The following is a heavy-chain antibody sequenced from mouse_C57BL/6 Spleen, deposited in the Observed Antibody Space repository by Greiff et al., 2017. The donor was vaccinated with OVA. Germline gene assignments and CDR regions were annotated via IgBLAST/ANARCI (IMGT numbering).Heavy chain of an antibody. Sequence: EVKLVESGPGLVKPSQSLSLTCSVTGYSITSGYYWNWIRQFPGNKLEWMGYISYDGSNNYNPSLKNRISITRDTSKNQFFLKLNSVTTEDTATYYCARGYYGSSYYWYFDVWGTGTTVTVSS. D-gene: IGHD1-1*01. J-gene: IGHJ1*03. CDR1: GYSITSGYY. CDR3: ARGYYGSSYYWYFDV. CDR2: ISYDGSN. V-gene: IGHV3-6*01.